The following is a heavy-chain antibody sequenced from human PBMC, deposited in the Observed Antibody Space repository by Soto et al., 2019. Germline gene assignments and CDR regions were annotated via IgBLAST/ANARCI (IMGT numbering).Heavy chain of an antibody. D-gene: IGHD6-13*01. CDR2: IYWDDDK. CDR3: AHRRIAMTQNWFDP. Sequence: QITLKESGPPLVKPTQTLTLTCTFSGFSLSASGVGVGWIRQPPGKALEWLALIYWDDDKRYSPSLKSRLTITKDTSKKQVVLTMTTMDPADTATYYCAHRRIAMTQNWFDPWGQGTLVTVSS. CDR1: GFSLSASGVG. J-gene: IGHJ5*02. V-gene: IGHV2-5*02.